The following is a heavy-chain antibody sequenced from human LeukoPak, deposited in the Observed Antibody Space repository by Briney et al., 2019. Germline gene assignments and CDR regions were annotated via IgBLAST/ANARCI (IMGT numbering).Heavy chain of an antibody. CDR3: ARDEKQGFDP. CDR1: GGSISSYY. Sequence: SETLSLTCTVSGGSISSYYWSWIRQPPGKGLEWIGYIYCSGSTNYSPSLKSRVTISVDTSKNQFSLKLSSVTAADTAVYYCARDEKQGFDPWGQGTLVTVSS. V-gene: IGHV4-59*01. J-gene: IGHJ5*02. CDR2: IYCSGST.